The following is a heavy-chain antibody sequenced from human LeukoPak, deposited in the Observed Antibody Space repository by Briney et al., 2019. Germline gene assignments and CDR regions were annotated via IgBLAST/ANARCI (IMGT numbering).Heavy chain of an antibody. J-gene: IGHJ4*02. CDR2: VFDSGST. CDR3: ARRGRGELHFDY. Sequence: SETLSLTCTVSGGSISGYSWSWIRQPPGKGLEWIGSVFDSGSTNCNPSLKTRVTISLDTSQNQFSLRLSSVTAADTAVYYCARRGRGELHFDYWGQGILLTVSS. V-gene: IGHV4-59*01. D-gene: IGHD3-16*01. CDR1: GGSISGYS.